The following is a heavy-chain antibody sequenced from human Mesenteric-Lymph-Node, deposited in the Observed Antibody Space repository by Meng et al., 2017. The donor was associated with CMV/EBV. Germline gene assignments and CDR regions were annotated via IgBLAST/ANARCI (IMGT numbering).Heavy chain of an antibody. CDR1: GFNFGGYW. D-gene: IGHD6-19*01. V-gene: IGHV3-7*03. CDR2: IQYDGSKK. J-gene: IGHJ4*02. Sequence: GESLKISCAASGFNFGGYWMNWVRQAPGKGLEWVANIQYDGSKKYYVDSVRGRFTISRDNAKNSLYLQMNSLRAEDTAVYYCANFGAGYSSGWYPSDYWGQGTLVTVSS. CDR3: ANFGAGYSSGWYPSDY.